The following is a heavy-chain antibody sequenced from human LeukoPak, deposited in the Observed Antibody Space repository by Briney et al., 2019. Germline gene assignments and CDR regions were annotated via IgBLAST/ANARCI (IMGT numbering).Heavy chain of an antibody. CDR1: GLIFSSYA. CDR2: ISGSGGST. D-gene: IGHD2-2*01. J-gene: IGHJ4*02. CDR3: AKDLDWDIVVVPAAFDY. V-gene: IGHV3-23*01. Sequence: GGSLRLSCAASGLIFSSYAMSWVRQAPGKGLEWVSAISGSGGSTYYADSVKGRFTISRDNSKNTLYLQMNSLRAEDTAVYYCAKDLDWDIVVVPAAFDYWGQGTLVTVSS.